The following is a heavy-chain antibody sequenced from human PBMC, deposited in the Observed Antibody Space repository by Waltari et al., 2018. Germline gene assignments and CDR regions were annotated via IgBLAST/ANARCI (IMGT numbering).Heavy chain of an antibody. J-gene: IGHJ4*02. V-gene: IGHV4-59*01. D-gene: IGHD1-26*01. CDR3: ARGQLKWDY. CDR2: IYYSGIT. CDR1: GGSISSYY. Sequence: QVQLQESGPGLVKPSETLSLTCTVSGGSISSYYWSWIRQPPGKGLEWIGYIYYSGITNCNPSLKSRVTISVDTSKNQFSLKLSSVTAADTAVYYCARGQLKWDYWGQGTLVTVSS.